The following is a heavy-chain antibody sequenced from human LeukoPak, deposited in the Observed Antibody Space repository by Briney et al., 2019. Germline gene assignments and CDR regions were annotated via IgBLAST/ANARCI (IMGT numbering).Heavy chain of an antibody. J-gene: IGHJ4*02. CDR2: INHSGST. CDR1: GGSFSGYY. Sequence: SETLSLTCAVYGGSFSGYYWSWIRQPPGKGLEWIGEINHSGSTNYNPSLKSRVTISVDTSKNQFSLKLSSVTAADTAVYYCARGDYSGSYWRYWGQGTLVTVSS. CDR3: ARGDYSGSYWRY. V-gene: IGHV4-34*01. D-gene: IGHD1-26*01.